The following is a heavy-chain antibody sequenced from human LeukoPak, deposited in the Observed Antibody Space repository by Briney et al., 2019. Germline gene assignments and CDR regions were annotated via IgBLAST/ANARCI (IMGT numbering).Heavy chain of an antibody. CDR3: ARDSPGYSYGFDY. CDR1: GFTFSTYS. V-gene: IGHV3-21*01. CDR2: ISGTSTYI. J-gene: IGHJ4*02. Sequence: PGGSLRLSCAASGFTFSTYSLNWVRQAPGKGLEWVSSISGTSTYIYYGDSVKGRFTISRDNAKNSLYLQMNSLRAEDTAVYYCARDSPGYSYGFDYWGQGTLVTVSS. D-gene: IGHD5-18*01.